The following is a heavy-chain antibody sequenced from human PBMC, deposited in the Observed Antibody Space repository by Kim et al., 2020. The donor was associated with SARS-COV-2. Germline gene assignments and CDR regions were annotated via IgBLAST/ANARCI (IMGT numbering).Heavy chain of an antibody. CDR2: INPNSGGT. V-gene: IGHV1-2*02. D-gene: IGHD3-10*01. J-gene: IGHJ6*02. CDR1: GYTFTGYY. CDR3: ARVFRAGATLYYGMDV. Sequence: ASVKVSCKASGYTFTGYYMHWVRQAPGQGLEWMGWINPNSGGTNYAQKFQGRVTMTRDTSISTAYMELSRLRSDDTAVYYCARVFRAGATLYYGMDVWGQGTTVTVSS.